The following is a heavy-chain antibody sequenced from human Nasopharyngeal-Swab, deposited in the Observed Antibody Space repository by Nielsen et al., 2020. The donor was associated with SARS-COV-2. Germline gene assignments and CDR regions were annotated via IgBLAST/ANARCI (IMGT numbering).Heavy chain of an antibody. CDR1: GITFSNYS. V-gene: IGHV3-21*01. CDR3: ARDGFGESPYYYYYGMDV. CDR2: ISSSTSYI. J-gene: IGHJ6*02. D-gene: IGHD3-10*01. Sequence: GGSLRLSCAASGITFSNYSMNWVRQAPGKGLDWVSYISSSTSYIYYADSVKGRFTISRDNAKNSLYLQMNLLTAEATAVYYCARDGFGESPYYYYYGMDVWGQGTTVTVSS.